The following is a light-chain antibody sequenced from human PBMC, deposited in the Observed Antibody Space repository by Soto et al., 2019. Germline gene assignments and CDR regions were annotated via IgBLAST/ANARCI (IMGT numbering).Light chain of an antibody. CDR3: LQHNSYPGT. V-gene: IGKV1-17*01. J-gene: IGKJ1*01. Sequence: DLQMTQSPSSLSTSVGDRVTITCRASQGIRNELGWYQQKPGKAPKRLIYAASSLQSGVPSRFSGSGSGTEFTLTISSLQPEDFATYYCLQHNSYPGTFGQGTKVEIK. CDR2: AAS. CDR1: QGIRNE.